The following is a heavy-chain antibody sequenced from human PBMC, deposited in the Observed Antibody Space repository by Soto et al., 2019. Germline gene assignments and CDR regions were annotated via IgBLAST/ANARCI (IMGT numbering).Heavy chain of an antibody. D-gene: IGHD3-3*02. CDR3: ASVAASSSFHFSFYGMDV. J-gene: IGHJ6*02. CDR2: IYYSEGT. Sequence: PSETLSLTVKVSGGSISSYYWNWIRQPPGKGLEWIGNIYYSEGTNYSHSLESRITISVDTPKNQISLKLKSVTAADTAGYYCASVAASSSFHFSFYGMDVWGQGTTVTVSS. CDR1: GGSISSYY. V-gene: IGHV4-59*01.